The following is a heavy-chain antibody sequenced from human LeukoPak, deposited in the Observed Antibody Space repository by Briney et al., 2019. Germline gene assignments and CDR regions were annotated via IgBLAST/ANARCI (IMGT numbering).Heavy chain of an antibody. CDR1: GFTVSSNY. Sequence: GGSLRLSCAASGFTVSSNYMSWVRQAPGKGLEWVSVIYSGGSTYYADSVKGRFTISRDNSKNTLYLQMSSLRAEDTAVYYCARADYGDYGYYYGMDVWGQGTTVTVSS. J-gene: IGHJ6*02. CDR3: ARADYGDYGYYYGMDV. V-gene: IGHV3-66*01. CDR2: IYSGGST. D-gene: IGHD4-17*01.